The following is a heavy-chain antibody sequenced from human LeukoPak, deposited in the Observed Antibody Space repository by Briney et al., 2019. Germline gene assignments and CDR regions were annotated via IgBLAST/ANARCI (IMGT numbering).Heavy chain of an antibody. J-gene: IGHJ6*03. CDR3: AREPGVAYSGYDFYYYYYMDV. CDR1: GGTFSSYA. V-gene: IGHV1-69*06. D-gene: IGHD5-12*01. Sequence: SVKVSCKASGGTFSSYAISWVRQAPGQGLEWMGGIIPIFGTPNYAQKFQGRVTITADKSTSTAYMELSSLRSEDTAVYYCAREPGVAYSGYDFYYYYYMDVWGKGTTVTVSS. CDR2: IIPIFGTP.